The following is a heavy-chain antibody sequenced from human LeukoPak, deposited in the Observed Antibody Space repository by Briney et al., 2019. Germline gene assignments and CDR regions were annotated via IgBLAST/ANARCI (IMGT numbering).Heavy chain of an antibody. CDR3: ARDHRYYGSGSQPDPRGDY. CDR2: IYYSGST. J-gene: IGHJ4*02. Sequence: SETLSLTCTVSGGSISSSSYYWGWIRQPPGKGLEWIGSIYYSGSTYYNPSLKSRVTISVDTSKNQFSLKLSSVTAADTAVYYCARDHRYYGSGSQPDPRGDYWGQGTLVTVSS. D-gene: IGHD3-10*01. V-gene: IGHV4-39*07. CDR1: GGSISSSSYY.